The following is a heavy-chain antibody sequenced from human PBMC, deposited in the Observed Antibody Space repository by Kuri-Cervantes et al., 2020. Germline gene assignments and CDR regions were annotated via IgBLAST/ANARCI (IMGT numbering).Heavy chain of an antibody. CDR2: ISSDGSET. V-gene: IGHV3-7*01. CDR3: ARDDRIVDIVATIWGAFDI. Sequence: GGSLRLSCGASGFTFGTYWMSWVRQTPGKGLEWVAYISSDGSETKCVDSVKGRFTISRDNAKNSMYLQMDSLRAEDTAVYYCARDDRIVDIVATIWGAFDIWGQGTMVTVSS. D-gene: IGHD5-12*01. CDR1: GFTFGTYW. J-gene: IGHJ3*02.